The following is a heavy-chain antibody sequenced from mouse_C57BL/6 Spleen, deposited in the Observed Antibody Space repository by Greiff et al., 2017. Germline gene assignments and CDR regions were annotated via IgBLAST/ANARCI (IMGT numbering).Heavy chain of an antibody. V-gene: IGHV1-64*01. Sequence: QVQLQQPGAELVKPGALVKLSCKASGYTFTSYWMHWVKQRPGQGLEWIGMIHPNSGSTNYNEKFKSKATLTVDKSSSTAYMQHSSLTSEDSAVYYCARGDYYGSSGGFDYWGQGTTLTVSS. CDR2: IHPNSGST. J-gene: IGHJ2*01. CDR1: GYTFTSYW. D-gene: IGHD1-1*01. CDR3: ARGDYYGSSGGFDY.